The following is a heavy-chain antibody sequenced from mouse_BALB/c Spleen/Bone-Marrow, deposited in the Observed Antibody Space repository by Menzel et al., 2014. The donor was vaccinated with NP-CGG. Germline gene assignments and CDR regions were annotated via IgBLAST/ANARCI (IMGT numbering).Heavy chain of an antibody. V-gene: IGHV5-17*02. J-gene: IGHJ2*01. D-gene: IGHD2-14*01. Sequence: VQVVESGGGLVQPGGSRKLSCAASGFTFSSFGMHWVRQAPEKGLEWVAYISSGSSTIYYADTVKGRFTISRDNPKNTLFLEMTSLRSEDTAKYYCARRYRYDYFDYWGQGTTLTVSS. CDR1: GFTFSSFG. CDR2: ISSGSSTI. CDR3: ARRYRYDYFDY.